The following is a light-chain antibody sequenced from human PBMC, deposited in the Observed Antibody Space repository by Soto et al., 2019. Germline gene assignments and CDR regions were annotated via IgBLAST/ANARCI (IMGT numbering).Light chain of an antibody. V-gene: IGKV1-5*03. J-gene: IGKJ1*01. Sequence: DIQMTQSPSTLSASVGDKVTITYRASQSISSWLAWYQQKPGKAPKLLIYKASSLESGVPSRFSGSGSGTEFTLTISSLQPDDFATYYCQQRSNWPPWTFGQGTKVDI. CDR3: QQRSNWPPWT. CDR2: KAS. CDR1: QSISSW.